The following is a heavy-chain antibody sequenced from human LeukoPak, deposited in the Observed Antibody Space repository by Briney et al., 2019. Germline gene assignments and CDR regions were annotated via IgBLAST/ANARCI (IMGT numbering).Heavy chain of an antibody. Sequence: PSETLSLTCTVSGGSISSYYWSWIRQPPGKGLEWIGYISYSGSTNYNPSLKSRVTILVDTSRNQFSLKLSSVTAADTAVYYCARPYSSAWIGAFDIWGQGTMVTVSS. V-gene: IGHV4-59*01. J-gene: IGHJ3*02. CDR3: ARPYSSAWIGAFDI. CDR2: ISYSGST. CDR1: GGSISSYY. D-gene: IGHD6-19*01.